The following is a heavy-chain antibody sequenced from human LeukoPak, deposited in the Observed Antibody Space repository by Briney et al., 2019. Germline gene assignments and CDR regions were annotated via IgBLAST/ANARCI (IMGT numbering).Heavy chain of an antibody. V-gene: IGHV4-4*02. CDR2: VSLSGLT. Sequence: KPSGTLSHTCGVSGGSITSTNWWSWVRQPPGQGLEWIGEVSLSGLTNYNPSLSSRVIMALDTSKNHLSLNLTSVTAADTAVYYCARFRTSVTGLPDNWGQGTLVTVSS. CDR3: ARFRTSVTGLPDN. CDR1: GGSITSTNW. J-gene: IGHJ4*02. D-gene: IGHD6-19*01.